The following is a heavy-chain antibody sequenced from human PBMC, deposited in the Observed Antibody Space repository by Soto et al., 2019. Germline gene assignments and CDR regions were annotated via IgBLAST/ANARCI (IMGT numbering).Heavy chain of an antibody. Sequence: EVHLLESGGGLVQPGGSLRLSCAAYGFTFSSYAMSWVRQAPGKGLEWVSGIVGSGSSTYYADSVKGRFTISRDNSKNTLYLQMNSLRADDTALYYCAKAGGDCSGGSCYSNQGDYWGQGTLVTVSS. J-gene: IGHJ4*02. CDR3: AKAGGDCSGGSCYSNQGDY. CDR2: IVGSGSST. D-gene: IGHD2-15*01. V-gene: IGHV3-23*01. CDR1: GFTFSSYA.